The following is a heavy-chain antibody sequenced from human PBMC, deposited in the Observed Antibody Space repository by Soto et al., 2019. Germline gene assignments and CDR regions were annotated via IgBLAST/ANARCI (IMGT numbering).Heavy chain of an antibody. D-gene: IGHD2-21*02. CDR3: ARDTPGYGGDLAWYFDL. CDR1: GFTISSYA. V-gene: IGHV3-30-3*01. Sequence: QVQLVESGGGVVQPGRSLRLSCAASGFTISSYAMHWVRQAPGKGLEWVAVVSYEGNNKYYADSVNGRFTISRDNSKNTLYLQMNSLRAEDTTVYYCARDTPGYGGDLAWYFDLWGRGTLVTVSS. CDR2: VSYEGNNK. J-gene: IGHJ2*01.